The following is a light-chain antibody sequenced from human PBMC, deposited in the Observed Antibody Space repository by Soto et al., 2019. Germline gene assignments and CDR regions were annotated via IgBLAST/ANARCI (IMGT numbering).Light chain of an antibody. V-gene: IGLV2-8*01. CDR1: SSDIGAYDH. CDR2: EVN. CDR3: HSFARSNNRL. J-gene: IGLJ3*02. Sequence: QSALTQPPSASGSPGQSVTISCTGTSSDIGAYDHVSWYQQHPGKAPKLMIYEVNKRPSGVPDRFSGSKSGNTASLTVSGLQAEDEADYYCHSFARSNNRLFGGGTKLTVL.